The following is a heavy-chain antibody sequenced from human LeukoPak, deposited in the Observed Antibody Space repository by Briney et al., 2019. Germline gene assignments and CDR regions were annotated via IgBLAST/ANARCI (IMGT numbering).Heavy chain of an antibody. Sequence: GGSLRLSCAASGFTFSSYGMNWVRQAPGKGLEWVSYISTSSNRIDYADSVKGRFTMSRDNAKNLLYLQMNSLRDEDTAMYYSARVSAPGTSGWYFGYWGQGTLVTVSS. CDR2: ISTSSNRI. CDR1: GFTFSSYG. J-gene: IGHJ4*02. D-gene: IGHD6-19*01. V-gene: IGHV3-48*02. CDR3: ARVSAPGTSGWYFGY.